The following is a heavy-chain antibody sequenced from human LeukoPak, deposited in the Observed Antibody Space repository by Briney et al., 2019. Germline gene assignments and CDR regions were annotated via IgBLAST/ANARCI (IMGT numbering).Heavy chain of an antibody. CDR3: ARDEDYGDYRNDAFDI. CDR1: GFTFSDYY. V-gene: IGHV3-66*01. J-gene: IGHJ3*02. Sequence: GGSLRLSCAASGFTFSDYYMSWVRQAPGKGLEWVSVIYSGGSTYYADSVKGRFTISRDNSKNTLYLQMNSLRAEDTAVYYCARDEDYGDYRNDAFDIWGQGTMVTVSS. CDR2: IYSGGST. D-gene: IGHD4-17*01.